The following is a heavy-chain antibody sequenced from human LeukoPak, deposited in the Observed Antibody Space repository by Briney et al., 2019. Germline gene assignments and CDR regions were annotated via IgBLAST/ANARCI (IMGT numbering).Heavy chain of an antibody. V-gene: IGHV1-69*13. CDR3: ARAEMGGHYYYMDV. CDR2: IIPIFGTA. CDR1: GGTFISYA. Sequence: ASVNVSCKASGGTFISYAISWVRQAPGQGLEWMGGIIPIFGTANYAQKFQGRVTITADESTSTAYMELSSLRSEDTAVYYCARAEMGGHYYYMDVWGKGTTVTVSS. J-gene: IGHJ6*03. D-gene: IGHD5-24*01.